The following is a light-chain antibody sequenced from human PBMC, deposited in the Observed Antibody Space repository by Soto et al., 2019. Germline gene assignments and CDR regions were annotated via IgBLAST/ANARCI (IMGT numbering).Light chain of an antibody. CDR3: QQYNSYPWT. V-gene: IGKV1-5*03. J-gene: IGKJ1*01. CDR2: KAS. Sequence: DIPMTQSPSTLSASVGEGVTITCRARRSISSWLAWYQQKPGKAPKLLIYKASSLESGVPSRFSGSGSGTEFTLTISILQPDDFATYYCQQYNSYPWTFGQGTKVEIK. CDR1: RSISSW.